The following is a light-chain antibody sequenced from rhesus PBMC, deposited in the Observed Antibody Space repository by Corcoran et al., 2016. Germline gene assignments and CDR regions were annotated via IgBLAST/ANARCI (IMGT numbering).Light chain of an antibody. CDR2: KAS. V-gene: IGKV1-74*01. J-gene: IGKJ3*01. CDR3: QHSYGTPPFT. CDR1: ENVNNY. Sequence: DIQMTQSPSSLSASVGDRVTITCRASENVNNYLHCYQQKPGKAPKLLIYKASTLQSGVPSRFSGSGSGTDFTLTISSLQPEDFATYYCQHSYGTPPFTFGPGTKLDIK.